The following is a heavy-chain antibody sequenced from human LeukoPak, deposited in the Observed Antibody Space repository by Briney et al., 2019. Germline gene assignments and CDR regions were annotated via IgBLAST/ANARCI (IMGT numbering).Heavy chain of an antibody. Sequence: VASVTVSCKASGYTFTGYYMHWVRQAPGQGLEWMGWINPNSGGTNYAQKFQGRVTMTRDTSISTAYMELSRLRSDDTAVYYCARPYDYVWGSYRYRFDYWGQGTLVTVSS. V-gene: IGHV1-2*02. CDR3: ARPYDYVWGSYRYRFDY. CDR1: GYTFTGYY. D-gene: IGHD3-16*02. J-gene: IGHJ4*02. CDR2: INPNSGGT.